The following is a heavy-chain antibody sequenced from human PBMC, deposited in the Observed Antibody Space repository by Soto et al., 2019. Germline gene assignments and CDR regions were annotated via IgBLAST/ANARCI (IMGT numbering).Heavy chain of an antibody. V-gene: IGHV4-34*01. D-gene: IGHD1-1*01. CDR2: INHSGST. CDR1: GGSFSTYY. J-gene: IGHJ4*02. CDR3: AREATGTRDFDF. Sequence: QVQVQQWGAGLLKPSETLSLTCAVYGGSFSTYYWSWIRQPPGKGLEWIGEINHSGSTNYNPSLKSRVTLSGDTSKDQLSLKVSSVTAADTAVYYCAREATGTRDFDFWGQGTLFTVSS.